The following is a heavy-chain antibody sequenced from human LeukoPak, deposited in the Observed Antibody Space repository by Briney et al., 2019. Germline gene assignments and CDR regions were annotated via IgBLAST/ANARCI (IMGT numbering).Heavy chain of an antibody. J-gene: IGHJ5*02. Sequence: SETLSLTCAVYGGSFSGYYWSWIRQPPGKGLEWIGGINHSGSTNYNPSLKSRVTISVDTSKNQFSLKLSSVTAADTAVYYCARGKRKNTVVVPAAIGGFDPWGQGTLVTVSS. CDR3: ARGKRKNTVVVPAAIGGFDP. V-gene: IGHV4-34*01. CDR1: GGSFSGYY. CDR2: INHSGST. D-gene: IGHD2-2*02.